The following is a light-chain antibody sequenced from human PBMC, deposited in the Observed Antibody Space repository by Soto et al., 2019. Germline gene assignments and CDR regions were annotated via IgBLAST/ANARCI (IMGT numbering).Light chain of an antibody. CDR3: QQYANWPPWT. CDR2: GAS. V-gene: IGKV3-15*01. Sequence: EIVMTQSPATLSVSPGGRATLSCMASHSVDSSLAWYQLKRGQPPRLLIHGASTRATGFPARFSGSGSGTEYTLTISSLQSEDFAVYFCQQYANWPPWTFGQGTKVEI. CDR1: HSVDSS. J-gene: IGKJ1*01.